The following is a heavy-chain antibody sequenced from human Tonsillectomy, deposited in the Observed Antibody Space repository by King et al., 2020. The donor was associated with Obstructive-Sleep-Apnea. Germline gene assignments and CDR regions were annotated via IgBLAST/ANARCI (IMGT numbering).Heavy chain of an antibody. V-gene: IGHV3-30*02. CDR1: GFTFSTYS. CDR2: IRYDETDK. D-gene: IGHD2-2*01. J-gene: IGHJ4*02. CDR3: ARDRQGYQVSEY. Sequence: QLVQSGGGVVQPGGSLTLACAASGFTFSTYSMHWVRQAPGKGLEWVAFIRYDETDKYYADPVKGRFTISRDNSQNTLYLQMNNLGVEDTALYYFARDRQGYQVSEYWGQGTLVTVSS.